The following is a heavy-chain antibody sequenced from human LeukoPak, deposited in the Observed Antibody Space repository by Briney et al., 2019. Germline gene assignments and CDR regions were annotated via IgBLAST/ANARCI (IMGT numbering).Heavy chain of an antibody. CDR1: GFTFTSYT. Sequence: GGSLRLSCAASGFTFTSYTNSWVRQAPGKGLEWVSSIDSSSRHIYYADLLKGRITISRDNSKKSVYLQLNSLTAEDTAVYYCVRDWGPLDSWGQGALVTVSS. V-gene: IGHV3-21*01. D-gene: IGHD3-16*01. J-gene: IGHJ5*01. CDR2: IDSSSRHI. CDR3: VRDWGPLDS.